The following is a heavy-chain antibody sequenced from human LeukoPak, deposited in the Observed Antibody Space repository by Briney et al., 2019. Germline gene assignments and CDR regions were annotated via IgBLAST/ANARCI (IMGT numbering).Heavy chain of an antibody. V-gene: IGHV4-59*08. J-gene: IGHJ4*01. Sequence: SETLSLTCTVSGGSINNFYWSWIRQFPGKGLEWIGYVHSSGRTDYNPSLRSRVSMSADTSKSQLSLRLTSVTAADTAVYFCARHDEECPGEYCFLLSFDYWGPGSLVTVSS. D-gene: IGHD2-8*02. CDR2: VHSSGRT. CDR3: ARHDEECPGEYCFLLSFDY. CDR1: GGSINNFY.